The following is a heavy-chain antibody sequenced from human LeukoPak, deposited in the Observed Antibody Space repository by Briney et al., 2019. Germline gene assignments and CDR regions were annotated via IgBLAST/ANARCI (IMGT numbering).Heavy chain of an antibody. V-gene: IGHV3-30*04. CDR3: ARDRYYGSGSYWSDY. CDR1: GVTFSSYA. Sequence: PGGSLRLSCAASGVTFSSYAMHWVRQAPGKGLEWVAVISYDGSNKYYADSVKGRFTISRDNSKNTLYLQMNSLRAEDTAVYYCARDRYYGSGSYWSDYWGQGTLVTVSS. D-gene: IGHD3-10*01. J-gene: IGHJ4*02. CDR2: ISYDGSNK.